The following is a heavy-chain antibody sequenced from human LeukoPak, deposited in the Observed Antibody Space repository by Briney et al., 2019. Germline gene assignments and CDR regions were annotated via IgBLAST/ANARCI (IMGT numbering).Heavy chain of an antibody. V-gene: IGHV1-24*01. CDR2: FDPEDGET. CDR1: GYTLTELS. Sequence: ASVKVSRKVSGYTLTELSMHWVRQAPGKGLEWMGGFDPEDGETIYAQKFQGRVTMTEDTSTDTAYMELCSLRSEDTAVYYCARDLDYGDYTVPDDAFDIWGQGTMVTVSS. CDR3: ARDLDYGDYTVPDDAFDI. J-gene: IGHJ3*02. D-gene: IGHD4-17*01.